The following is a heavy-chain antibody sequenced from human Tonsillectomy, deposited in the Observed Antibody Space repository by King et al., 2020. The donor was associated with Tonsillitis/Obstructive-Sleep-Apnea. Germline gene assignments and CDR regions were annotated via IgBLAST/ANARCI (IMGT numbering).Heavy chain of an antibody. CDR3: GRDALDILTGFPPDYFDY. V-gene: IGHV3-49*05. J-gene: IGHJ4*02. CDR1: GFTFGDYG. CDR2: IRSTVYNGTT. Sequence: QLVQSGGGLVMPGRSLRLACTAAGFTFGDYGLSWFRQAPGKGPEWGGFIRSTVYNGTTEYAASVKGRFTISRDDSKSIAYLQMNSLKDEDTCMYYCGRDALDILTGFPPDYFDYWGQGTLVTVSS. D-gene: IGHD3-9*01.